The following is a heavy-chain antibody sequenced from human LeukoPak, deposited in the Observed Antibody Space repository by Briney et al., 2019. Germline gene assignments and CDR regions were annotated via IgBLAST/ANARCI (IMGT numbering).Heavy chain of an antibody. J-gene: IGHJ4*02. CDR1: GYSFTSYW. Sequence: GESLKISCKASGYSFTSYWIGWVRQMPGKGLEWMGIIYPGDSVRYSPSFQGQVTISADKSISTAYLQWSSLKASDTAMYYCARHSREYGSGIWGQGTLVTVSS. D-gene: IGHD3-10*01. CDR2: IYPGDSV. V-gene: IGHV5-51*01. CDR3: ARHSREYGSGI.